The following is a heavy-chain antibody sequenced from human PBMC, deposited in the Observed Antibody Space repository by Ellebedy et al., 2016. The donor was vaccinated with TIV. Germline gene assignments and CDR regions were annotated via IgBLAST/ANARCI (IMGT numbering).Heavy chain of an antibody. Sequence: AASVKVSCKASGYTFTGYYMHWVRQAPGQGLEWMGWINPNSGGTNYAQKFQGWVTITRDTSANTAYMELSSLRSEDTAVYFCARAVYGMGWFDPWGLGTLVTVSS. CDR2: INPNSGGT. CDR3: ARAVYGMGWFDP. V-gene: IGHV1-2*04. CDR1: GYTFTGYY. D-gene: IGHD2-8*01. J-gene: IGHJ5*02.